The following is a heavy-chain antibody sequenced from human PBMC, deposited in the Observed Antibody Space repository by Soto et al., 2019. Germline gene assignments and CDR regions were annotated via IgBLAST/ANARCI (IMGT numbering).Heavy chain of an antibody. Sequence: PGGSLRLSCAASGFTFSRFAMSWVRQAPGKGLEWVSVIYSAGSADFADSVKVRFTLSRDNSKNTLYLQMSSLRAEDTAVYYCARVHSSSYHYFXYWGQGTVVTVSS. D-gene: IGHD6-13*01. CDR3: ARVHSSSYHYFXY. CDR1: GFTFSRFA. CDR2: IYSAGSA. J-gene: IGHJ4*02. V-gene: IGHV3-66*01.